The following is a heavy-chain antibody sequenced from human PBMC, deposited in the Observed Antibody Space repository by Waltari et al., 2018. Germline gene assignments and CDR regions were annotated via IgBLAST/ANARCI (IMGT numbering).Heavy chain of an antibody. CDR2: ISSNENTT. CDR3: ARVEYSYGPYCFDS. V-gene: IGHV3-74*01. Sequence: EVQLVESGGGFVQHGGYLRLSCRASGFTFGSYWMHCVRQAPGKGLVWVARISSNENTTTYSDSVKGRFTISRDNAKNTLYLQMNSLRAEDTAVYYCARVEYSYGPYCFDSWGQGTPVTVSS. J-gene: IGHJ4*02. CDR1: GFTFGSYW. D-gene: IGHD5-18*01.